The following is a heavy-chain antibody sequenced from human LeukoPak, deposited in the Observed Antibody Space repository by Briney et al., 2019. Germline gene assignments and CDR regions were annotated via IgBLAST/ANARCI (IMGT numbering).Heavy chain of an antibody. CDR3: ARDYDILTGYYDY. CDR2: IKQDGSEK. V-gene: IGHV3-7*01. J-gene: IGHJ4*02. Sequence: GGSLRLSCAASGFTFSSYWMSWVRQAPGKGLEWVANIKQDGSEKYYVDSVKGRFTISRDNAENSLYLQMNSLRAEDTAVYYCARDYDILTGYYDYWGQGTLVTVSS. CDR1: GFTFSSYW. D-gene: IGHD3-9*01.